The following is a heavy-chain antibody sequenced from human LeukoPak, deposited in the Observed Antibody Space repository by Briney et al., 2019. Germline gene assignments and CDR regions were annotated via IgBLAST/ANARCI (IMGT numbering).Heavy chain of an antibody. CDR1: GGSISSSDYY. Sequence: PSETLSLTCTVSGGSISSSDYYWSWIRQPPGKGLEWIGYIYTSGSTNYNPSLKSRVTISVDTSKNQFSLKLSSVTAADTAVYYCARLAAAREYYYYYYMDVWGKGTTVTVSS. J-gene: IGHJ6*03. D-gene: IGHD6-6*01. CDR2: IYTSGST. V-gene: IGHV4-61*05. CDR3: ARLAAAREYYYYYYMDV.